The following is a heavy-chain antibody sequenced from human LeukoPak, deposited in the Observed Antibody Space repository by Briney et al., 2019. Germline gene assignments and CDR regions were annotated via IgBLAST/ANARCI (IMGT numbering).Heavy chain of an antibody. CDR2: INHSGST. CDR1: GGSFSGYY. V-gene: IGHV4-34*01. Sequence: SETLSLTCAVYGGSFSGYYWSWIRQPPGKGLEWIGEINHSGSTNYNPSLKSRVTISVDTSKNQFSLKLSSVTAADTAVYYCARSAKWYYYGSGSYYKADNWFDPWGQGTLVTVSS. D-gene: IGHD3-10*01. J-gene: IGHJ5*02. CDR3: ARSAKWYYYGSGSYYKADNWFDP.